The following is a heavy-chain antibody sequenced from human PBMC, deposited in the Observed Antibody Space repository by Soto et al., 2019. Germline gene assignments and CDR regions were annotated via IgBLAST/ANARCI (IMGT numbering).Heavy chain of an antibody. CDR3: ARGLVEWSIDL. CDR2: IYNDGGT. D-gene: IGHD3-3*01. CDR1: GDSINSGAYY. V-gene: IGHV4-31*11. J-gene: IGHJ5*02. Sequence: SETLSLTCAVSGDSINSGAYYWTWVRQHPGKGLEWIGTIYNDGGTDYSPSLKSRVSMSMDTSKNQFSLRLPSVTAADTAVYFRARGLVEWSIDLWGQGTLVTVSS.